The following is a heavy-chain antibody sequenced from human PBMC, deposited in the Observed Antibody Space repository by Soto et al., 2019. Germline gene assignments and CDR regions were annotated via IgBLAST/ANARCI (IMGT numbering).Heavy chain of an antibody. V-gene: IGHV2-5*02. D-gene: IGHD3-9*01. CDR3: ARKGPEDWPLDY. CDR2: IYWDAAN. J-gene: IGHJ4*02. CDR1: GFSLSTSGVG. Sequence: QITLKESGPTLVKPTQTLTLTCTFSGFSLSTSGVGVGRIRPRPGQALEWLAVIYWDAANEYSPSLKNRLTITKDISKNQVVLTMTNMGPMDTVTYYCARKGPEDWPLDYWGQGTLVTVSS.